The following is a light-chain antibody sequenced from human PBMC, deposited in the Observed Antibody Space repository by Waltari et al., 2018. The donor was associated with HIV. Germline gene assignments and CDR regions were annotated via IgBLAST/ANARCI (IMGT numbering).Light chain of an antibody. V-gene: IGLV3-21*04. J-gene: IGLJ2*01. Sequence: SYVLTQPPSVSVAPGKTARITCGGNNIGSKSVHWYQQKPGQAPVLVIYYDSDRPSGIPERFSGSNSGTTATLTSSRVEAGDEADYYCQVWDSSSDPYVVFGGGTKLTVL. CDR2: YDS. CDR1: NIGSKS. CDR3: QVWDSSSDPYVV.